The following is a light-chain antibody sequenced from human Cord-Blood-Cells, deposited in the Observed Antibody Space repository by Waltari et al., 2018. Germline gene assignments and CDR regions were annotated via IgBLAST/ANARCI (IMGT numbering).Light chain of an antibody. J-gene: IGLJ2*01. V-gene: IGLV2-11*01. CDR2: DVS. CDR1: SSDVGGYNY. Sequence: QSALTQPRSVSGSPGQSVTISCTGTSSDVGGYNYVSWYQQQPGKAPKLMIYDVSKRPSGVPVRFSGSKSGNTASLTISGLQAEDEADYYCCSYAGSYTFGVFGGGTKLTVL. CDR3: CSYAGSYTFGV.